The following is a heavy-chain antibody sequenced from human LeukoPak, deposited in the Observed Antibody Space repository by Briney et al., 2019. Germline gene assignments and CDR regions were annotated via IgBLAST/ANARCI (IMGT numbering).Heavy chain of an antibody. Sequence: SGGSLRLPCAASGFTFSSYAMSWVRQAPGKGLEWVSAISGSGGSTYYADSVKGRFTISRDNSKNTLYLQMNSLRAEDTAVYYCAKDGEMATITAYWGQGTLVTVSS. CDR1: GFTFSSYA. CDR2: ISGSGGST. D-gene: IGHD5-24*01. J-gene: IGHJ4*02. CDR3: AKDGEMATITAY. V-gene: IGHV3-23*01.